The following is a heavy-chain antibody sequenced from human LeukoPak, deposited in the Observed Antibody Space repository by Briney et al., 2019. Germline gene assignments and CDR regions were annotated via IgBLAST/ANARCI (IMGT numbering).Heavy chain of an antibody. CDR3: ARQTTVTNYYYYYYMDV. D-gene: IGHD4-17*01. J-gene: IGHJ6*03. Sequence: PSETLSLTCAVYGGSFSGYYWSWIRQPPGQGLKWIGEINHSGSTNYNPSLKSRVTISVDTSKNQFSLKLSSVTAADTAVYYCARQTTVTNYYYYYYMDVWRKGTTVTVSS. CDR1: GGSFSGYY. V-gene: IGHV4-34*01. CDR2: INHSGST.